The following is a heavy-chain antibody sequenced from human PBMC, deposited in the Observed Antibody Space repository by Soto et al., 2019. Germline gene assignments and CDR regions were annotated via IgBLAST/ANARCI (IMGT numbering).Heavy chain of an antibody. CDR2: INPSGGRT. D-gene: IGHD3-22*01. CDR3: AGLYHYDSSGYYDY. CDR1: GNSLTTYY. V-gene: IGHV1-46*01. Sequence: ASVKVSCKASGNSLTTYYMHWVRQAPGQGLEWMGIINPSGGRTTYAQKFQGRVTMTRDTSTSTFHMELSSLTSEDTAVYYCAGLYHYDSSGYYDYWGQGTRVTVSS. J-gene: IGHJ4*02.